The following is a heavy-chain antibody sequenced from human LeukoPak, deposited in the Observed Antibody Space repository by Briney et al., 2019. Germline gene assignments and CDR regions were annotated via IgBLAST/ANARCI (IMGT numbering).Heavy chain of an antibody. CDR2: ISSSGSTI. D-gene: IGHD1-26*01. CDR3: VRPSFSGLVGATEPVDI. Sequence: GGSLRLSCAASGFTFSDYYMSWIRQAPGKGLEWVSYISSSGSTIYYADSVKGRFTISRDNAKNSLYLQMNSLRAEDTAVYYCVRPSFSGLVGATEPVDIWGQGTMVTVSS. CDR1: GFTFSDYY. V-gene: IGHV3-11*04. J-gene: IGHJ3*02.